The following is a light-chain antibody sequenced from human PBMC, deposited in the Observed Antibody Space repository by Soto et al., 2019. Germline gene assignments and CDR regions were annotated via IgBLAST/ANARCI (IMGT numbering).Light chain of an antibody. CDR1: DSDVGGYNY. CDR3: NSYTSTSTLV. J-gene: IGLJ2*01. V-gene: IGLV2-14*03. Sequence: QSALTQPASVSGSPGQSIAISCTGTDSDVGGYNYVSWYQQHPGKAPKFIIYDVSNRPSWVSHRFSGFKSGNTASLTISGLQAEDEADYYCNSYTSTSTLVFGGGTKLTVL. CDR2: DVS.